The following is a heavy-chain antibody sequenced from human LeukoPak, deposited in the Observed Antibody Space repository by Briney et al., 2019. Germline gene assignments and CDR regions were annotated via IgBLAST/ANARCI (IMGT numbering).Heavy chain of an antibody. Sequence: PGASLRLSCAASGFTFSNYAMSWVRQAPGKGLEWVSAVSGRDTSTYYTDSVKGRFTISRDNSKNTLYLQMNSLSAEDTAIYYCVKWGDYDVLTGYYDSDYWGQGTLVTVSS. V-gene: IGHV3-23*01. CDR3: VKWGDYDVLTGYYDSDY. D-gene: IGHD3-9*01. CDR2: VSGRDTST. J-gene: IGHJ4*02. CDR1: GFTFSNYA.